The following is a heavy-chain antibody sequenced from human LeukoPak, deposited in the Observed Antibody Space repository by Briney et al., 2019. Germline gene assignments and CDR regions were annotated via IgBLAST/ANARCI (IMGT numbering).Heavy chain of an antibody. CDR2: IRSDGSTK. Sequence: GGSLRLSCAASGFSFSSYGMHWVRQAPGKGLKWVAFIRSDGSTKYYVDSVKGRFTISRDNSKNTLSLQMNSLRAEDTAVYYCTKDPGSTSCCGVLGDYWGQGTLVTVSS. CDR1: GFSFSSYG. V-gene: IGHV3-30*02. J-gene: IGHJ4*02. CDR3: TKDPGSTSCCGVLGDY. D-gene: IGHD2-2*01.